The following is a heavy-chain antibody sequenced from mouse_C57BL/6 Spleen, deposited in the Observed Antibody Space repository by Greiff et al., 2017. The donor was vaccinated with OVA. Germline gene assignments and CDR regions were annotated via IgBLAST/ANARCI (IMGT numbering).Heavy chain of an antibody. CDR1: GYSFTSYY. CDR2: IYPGSGNT. V-gene: IGHV1-66*01. D-gene: IGHD1-1*01. J-gene: IGHJ2*01. Sequence: VKLQESGPELVKPGASVKISCKASGYSFTSYYIHWVKQRPGQGLEWIGWIYPGSGNTKYNEKFKGKATLTADTSSSTAYMQLSSLTSEDSAVYYCARGFYYGTPSDYWGQGTTLTVSS. CDR3: ARGFYYGTPSDY.